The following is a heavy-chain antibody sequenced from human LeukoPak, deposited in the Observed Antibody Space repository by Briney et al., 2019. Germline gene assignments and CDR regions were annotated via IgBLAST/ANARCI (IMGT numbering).Heavy chain of an antibody. Sequence: GGSLRLSCEVSGLTFSTYWMTWVRQAPGKGLEWVASINQNGREKYYVDSVKGRFTISRGNAKDSLYLQMNSLRDEDTAVYYCARPLGDDWGQGTLVTVSS. CDR1: GLTFSTYW. J-gene: IGHJ4*02. CDR2: INQNGREK. D-gene: IGHD3-16*01. V-gene: IGHV3-7*01. CDR3: ARPLGDD.